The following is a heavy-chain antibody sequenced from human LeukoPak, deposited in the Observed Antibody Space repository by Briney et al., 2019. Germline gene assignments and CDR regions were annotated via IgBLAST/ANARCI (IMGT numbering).Heavy chain of an antibody. CDR3: ARINYFDSTGYGGEMDY. CDR1: GFTFSSYE. J-gene: IGHJ4*02. Sequence: GGSLRLSCAASGFTFSSYEMNWVRQAPGKGLEWISYISGSGTTISYANSVKGRFTISRDNAMNSVYRQMTGLRVEDTAIYFCARINYFDSTGYGGEMDYWGQGNLVTVSS. CDR2: ISGSGTTI. V-gene: IGHV3-48*03. D-gene: IGHD3-22*01.